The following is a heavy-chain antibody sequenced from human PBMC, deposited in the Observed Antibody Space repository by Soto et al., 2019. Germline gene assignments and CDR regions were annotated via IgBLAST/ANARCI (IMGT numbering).Heavy chain of an antibody. J-gene: IGHJ4*02. CDR1: GGSVSSGSYY. Sequence: PSETPSLTCTVSGGSVSSGSYYWSWIRQPPGKGLEWIGYIYSNGNTNYNPSLKSRVTISLDTSKNQFSLRLSSVTAADTAVYYCTRGPRSWYNYWGQGALVTVS. V-gene: IGHV4-61*01. CDR2: IYSNGNT. D-gene: IGHD6-13*01. CDR3: TRGPRSWYNY.